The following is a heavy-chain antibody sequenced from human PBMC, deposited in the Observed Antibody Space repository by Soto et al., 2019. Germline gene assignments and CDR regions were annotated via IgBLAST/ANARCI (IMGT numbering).Heavy chain of an antibody. Sequence: QVQLQESGPGLVKPSQTLSLTCTVSGGSISSGGYYWGWIRQHPGKGLEWIGYIYYSGSAYYNPSLKSRVTIAVETSKNQFSLKLPAVTAAATAVYYCARLRQLEPRFDYWGQGTLVT. V-gene: IGHV4-31*03. CDR3: ARLRQLEPRFDY. CDR2: IYYSGSA. D-gene: IGHD1-1*01. CDR1: GGSISSGGYY. J-gene: IGHJ4*02.